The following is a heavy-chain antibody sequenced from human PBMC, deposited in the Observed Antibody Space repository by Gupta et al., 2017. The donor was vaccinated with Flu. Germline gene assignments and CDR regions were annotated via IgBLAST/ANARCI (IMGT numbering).Heavy chain of an antibody. Sequence: QVQLQQWGAGLLKPSETLSLACAVSGGPFNDYYWTWIRQPPGKGLEWIGEINHSGSTNYNPSLKSRVTISVDTSKNHFSLNLISVTAADTAVYYCTRGERCSGTSCTVDGFDIWGQGTMVTVSS. CDR2: INHSGST. CDR1: GGPFNDYY. D-gene: IGHD2-2*01. J-gene: IGHJ3*02. V-gene: IGHV4-34*01. CDR3: TRGERCSGTSCTVDGFDI.